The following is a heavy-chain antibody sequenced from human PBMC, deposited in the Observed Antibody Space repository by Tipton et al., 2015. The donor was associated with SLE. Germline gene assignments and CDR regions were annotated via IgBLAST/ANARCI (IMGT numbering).Heavy chain of an antibody. CDR3: ARAEMTGDFDY. CDR2: ISSSSNFI. J-gene: IGHJ4*02. CDR1: GFTFSSYR. Sequence: SLKLSCAASGFTFSSYRMNWVRQAPGKGLEWVSSISSSSNFIYYGDSMKGRFTISRDNAKNSLYLQMNSLRAEDTAVYYCARAEMTGDFDYWGQGTLVTVSS. D-gene: IGHD3-9*01. V-gene: IGHV3-21*01.